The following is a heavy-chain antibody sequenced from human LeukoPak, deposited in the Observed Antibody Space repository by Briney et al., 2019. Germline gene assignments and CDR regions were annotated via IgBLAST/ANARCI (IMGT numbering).Heavy chain of an antibody. D-gene: IGHD3-10*01. CDR3: AKVGGSGSYYLMGY. Sequence: PGGSLRLSCAASGFTFSSYAMIWFHQAPGRGLNWVSAISGSGGSTYYADSVKGRFTISRDNSKNTLYLQMNSLRAEDTAVYYCAKVGGSGSYYLMGYWGQGTLVTVSS. CDR1: GFTFSSYA. CDR2: ISGSGGST. V-gene: IGHV3-23*01. J-gene: IGHJ4*02.